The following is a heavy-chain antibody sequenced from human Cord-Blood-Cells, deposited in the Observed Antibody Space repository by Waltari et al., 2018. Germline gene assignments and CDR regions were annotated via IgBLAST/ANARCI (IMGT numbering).Heavy chain of an antibody. CDR1: GGTFSSYA. V-gene: IGHV1-69*01. D-gene: IGHD3-10*01. CDR2: IIPIFGTA. Sequence: QVQLVQSGAEVKKPGSSVKVSCKASGGTFSSYAISWVRQAPGQGLGWMGGIIPIFGTANYAQKFQGRVTITADESTSTAYMELSSLRSEDTAVYYCARDQGGYYYGSGSGTFDYWGQGTLVTVSS. J-gene: IGHJ4*02. CDR3: ARDQGGYYYGSGSGTFDY.